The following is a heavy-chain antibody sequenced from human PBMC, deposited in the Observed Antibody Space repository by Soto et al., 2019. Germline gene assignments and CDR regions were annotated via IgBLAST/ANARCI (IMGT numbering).Heavy chain of an antibody. J-gene: IGHJ3*02. Sequence: GGSLRLCCAASGFTFSSDWMHWVRQAPGKGLVWVSRINTDGSDTSYADSVKGRFTISRDNAKNMLYLQMNSLRAEDTAVYYCTRDRGYTDSFDIWGQGTMVTVSS. CDR3: TRDRGYTDSFDI. V-gene: IGHV3-74*01. D-gene: IGHD2-2*02. CDR1: GFTFSSDW. CDR2: INTDGSDT.